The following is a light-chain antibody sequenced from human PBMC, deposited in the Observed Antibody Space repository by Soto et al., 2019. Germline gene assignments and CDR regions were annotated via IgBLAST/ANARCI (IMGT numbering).Light chain of an antibody. CDR3: QQYNSYLIT. V-gene: IGKV1-17*01. Sequence: IHITRSPSARXXXVXXXVXXXGRASQGIRNDLGWYQQKPGKAPKRLIYAASSLQSGVPSRFSGSGSGTEFTLTISSLQPDDFATYYCQQYNSYLITFGQGTRLEIK. CDR1: QGIRND. CDR2: AAS. J-gene: IGKJ5*01.